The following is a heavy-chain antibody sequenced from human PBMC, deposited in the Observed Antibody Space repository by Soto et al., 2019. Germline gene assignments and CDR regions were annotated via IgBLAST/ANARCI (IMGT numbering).Heavy chain of an antibody. J-gene: IGHJ4*02. Sequence: ASVKVSCKASGYTFTGYYMHWVRQAPGQGLEWMGWINPNSGGTNYAQKFQGWVTMTRDTSISTAYMELSRLRSDDTAVYYCARDGNSSSPLRYWGQGTLVTVSS. CDR3: ARDGNSSSPLRY. V-gene: IGHV1-2*04. D-gene: IGHD6-6*01. CDR1: GYTFTGYY. CDR2: INPNSGGT.